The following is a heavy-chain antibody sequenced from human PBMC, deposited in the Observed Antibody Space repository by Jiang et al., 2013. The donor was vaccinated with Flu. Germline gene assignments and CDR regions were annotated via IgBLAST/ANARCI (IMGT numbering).Heavy chain of an antibody. J-gene: IGHJ4*02. V-gene: IGHV5-10-1*01. CDR1: GYSFTSYW. CDR3: AILYCSSTSCYNYFDY. CDR2: IDPSDSYT. D-gene: IGHD2-2*02. Sequence: GAEVKKPGESLRISCKGSGYSFTSYWISWVRQMPGKGLEWMGRIDPSDSYTNYSPSFQGHVTISADKSISTAYLQWSSLKASDTAMYYCAILYCSSTSCYNYFDYWGQGTLVTVSS.